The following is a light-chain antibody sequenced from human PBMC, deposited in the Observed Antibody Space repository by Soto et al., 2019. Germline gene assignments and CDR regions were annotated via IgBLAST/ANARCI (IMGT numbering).Light chain of an antibody. Sequence: ESVMTQSRAALCVSQGERATLCCRVSQSVSSNLAWYQQKPGQAPRLLIYGASTRATGIPARFSGSGSGPEFTPSCSGLQTEDFVVYSCQHHTQWPVTFRGGTKLDIK. V-gene: IGKV3-15*01. J-gene: IGKJ4*01. CDR2: GAS. CDR1: QSVSSN. CDR3: QHHTQWPVT.